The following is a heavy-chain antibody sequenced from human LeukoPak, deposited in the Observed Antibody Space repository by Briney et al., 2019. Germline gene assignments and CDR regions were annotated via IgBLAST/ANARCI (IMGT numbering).Heavy chain of an antibody. J-gene: IGHJ6*04. CDR1: GYSISSVYY. D-gene: IGHD3-3*01. CDR2: IYHSGST. Sequence: SETLSLTCTLSGYSISSVYYWGWIRQPPGKGLEWIWNIYHSGSTYYNPSLKSRVTTSVDTSKNQFSVKLSSVTAADTAVYYCASFFPSVWGKGTTVTVSS. V-gene: IGHV4-38-2*02. CDR3: ASFFPSV.